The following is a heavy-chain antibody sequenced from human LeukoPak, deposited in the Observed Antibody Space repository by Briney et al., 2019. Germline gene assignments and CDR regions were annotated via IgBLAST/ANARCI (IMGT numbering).Heavy chain of an antibody. CDR2: IYHSGST. CDR1: GGSISSSSYY. Sequence: PSETLSLTCTVSGGSISSSSYYWGWIRQPPGKGLEWIGSIYHSGSTYYNPSLKSRVTISVDTSKNQFSLKLSSVTAADTAVYYCARVPYWGGAFDYWGQGTLVTVSS. D-gene: IGHD1-26*01. J-gene: IGHJ4*02. V-gene: IGHV4-39*01. CDR3: ARVPYWGGAFDY.